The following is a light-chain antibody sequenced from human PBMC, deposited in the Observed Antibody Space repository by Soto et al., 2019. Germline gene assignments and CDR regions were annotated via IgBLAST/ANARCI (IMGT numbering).Light chain of an antibody. CDR1: QRIDNY. CDR3: QQTYITPYT. Sequence: DIQMTQSPSSLSASVGDRVSITCRPSQRIDNYLNWYQQKPGKAPKLLIHAISTLESGIPSRFTASGSATDVALTIDRLQPDDFATYYCQQTYITPYTFGQGTRREIK. V-gene: IGKV1-39*01. J-gene: IGKJ5*01. CDR2: AIS.